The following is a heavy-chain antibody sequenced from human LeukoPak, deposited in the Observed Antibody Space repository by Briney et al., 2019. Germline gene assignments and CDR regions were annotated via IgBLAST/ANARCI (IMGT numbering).Heavy chain of an antibody. CDR3: AREAITIFGVVRTQTTYGPHRFDP. J-gene: IGHJ5*02. CDR2: ISAYNGNT. Sequence: ASVKDSSKASGYTFTIYGISWVRQAPGQGLEWMGWISAYNGNTNYAQKFRGRVTMTRDMSTSTVYMELSSLRSEDTAVYYCAREAITIFGVVRTQTTYGPHRFDPWGQGTLVTVSS. CDR1: GYTFTIYG. D-gene: IGHD3-3*01. V-gene: IGHV1-18*01.